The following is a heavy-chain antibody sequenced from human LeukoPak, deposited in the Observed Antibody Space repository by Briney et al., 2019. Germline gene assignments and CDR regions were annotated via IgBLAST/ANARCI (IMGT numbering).Heavy chain of an antibody. J-gene: IGHJ6*03. D-gene: IGHD4-17*01. V-gene: IGHV1-2*02. Sequence: ASVKVSCKASGYTFTGYYMHWVRQAPGQGLEWMRWINPNSGGTNYAQKFQGRVTMTRDTSISTAYMELSRLRSDDTAVYYCARDRTVTVYYYYYMDVWGKGTTVTVSS. CDR3: ARDRTVTVYYYYYMDV. CDR1: GYTFTGYY. CDR2: INPNSGGT.